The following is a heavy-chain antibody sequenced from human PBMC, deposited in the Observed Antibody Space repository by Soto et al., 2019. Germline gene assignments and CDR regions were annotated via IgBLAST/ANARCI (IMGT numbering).Heavy chain of an antibody. V-gene: IGHV1-69*06. D-gene: IGHD6-19*01. CDR1: GGSFSDYA. CDR3: ARHRVRGGRYDFDL. J-gene: IGHJ4*02. Sequence: QVHLVQSGTEVKKPGSSARVSCKASGGSFSDYAITWVRQAPGQGLEWMGGIIPKFPTGEYAKKFQGTVKIAADKYTCPVYLEARSLRHQATAVYYCARHRVRGGRYDFDLRGQGTQVSVSS. CDR2: IIPKFPTG.